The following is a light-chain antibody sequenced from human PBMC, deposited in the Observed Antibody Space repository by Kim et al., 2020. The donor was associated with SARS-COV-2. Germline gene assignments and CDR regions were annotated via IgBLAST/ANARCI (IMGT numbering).Light chain of an antibody. J-gene: IGLJ1*01. CDR1: SSDVGGYNY. CDR3: SSYTSSNTLV. Sequence: QSITISCTGTSSDVGGYNYVSWYQQHPGKAPKVLIHDVTIRPPGISNRFSASKSASTASLTISGLQAEDEADYYCSSYTSSNTLVFGTGTKVTVL. CDR2: DVT. V-gene: IGLV2-14*03.